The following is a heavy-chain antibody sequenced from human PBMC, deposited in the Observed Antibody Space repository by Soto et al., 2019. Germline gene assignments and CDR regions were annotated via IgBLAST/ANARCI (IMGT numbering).Heavy chain of an antibody. CDR3: TRPRDYYDSSGYYYWFDP. CDR1: GFTFSGSA. J-gene: IGHJ5*02. V-gene: IGHV3-73*01. Sequence: SLRLSCAASGFTFSGSAMHWVRQASGKGLEWVGRIRSKANSYATAYAASVKGRFTISRDDSKNTAYLQMNSLKTEDTAVYYCTRPRDYYDSSGYYYWFDPWGQGTLVTVSS. CDR2: IRSKANSYAT. D-gene: IGHD3-22*01.